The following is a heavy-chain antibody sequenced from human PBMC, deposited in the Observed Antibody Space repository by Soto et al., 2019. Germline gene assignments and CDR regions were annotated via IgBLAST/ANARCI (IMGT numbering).Heavy chain of an antibody. Sequence: QVQLQESGPGLVKPSQTLSLTCTVSGGSISSGGYYWSWIRQHPGKGLEWIGYIYYSGSTYYNPSVRVRVTSAVDTSKNQFSLKLGSVTAADTAVCYCARGWGEVRGGTPPHWFDPWGQGTLVTVSS. D-gene: IGHD3-10*01. CDR3: ARGWGEVRGGTPPHWFDP. CDR1: GGSISSGGYY. CDR2: IYYSGST. V-gene: IGHV4-31*03. J-gene: IGHJ5*02.